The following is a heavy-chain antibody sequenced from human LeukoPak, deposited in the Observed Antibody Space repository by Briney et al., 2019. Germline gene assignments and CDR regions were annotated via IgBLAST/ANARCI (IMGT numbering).Heavy chain of an antibody. V-gene: IGHV3-30-3*01. Sequence: GGSLRLSCAASGFTFSSYAMHWVRQAPGKGLEWVAVISYDGSNKHYADSVKGRFTISRDNSKNTLYLQMNSLRAEDTAVYYCAREWAPYYYGSGSYKGGSDYWGQGTLVTVSS. CDR1: GFTFSSYA. J-gene: IGHJ4*02. CDR3: AREWAPYYYGSGSYKGGSDY. D-gene: IGHD3-10*01. CDR2: ISYDGSNK.